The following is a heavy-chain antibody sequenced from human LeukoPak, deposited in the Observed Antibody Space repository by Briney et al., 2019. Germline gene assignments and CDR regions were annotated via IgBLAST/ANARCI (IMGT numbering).Heavy chain of an antibody. V-gene: IGHV3-43*01. CDR2: ISWDGGRT. CDR1: GFTFDGHT. D-gene: IGHD3-22*01. Sequence: PGGSLRLSCAASGFTFDGHTRHWVRQVPGKGLQWVSLISWDGGRTVYADFVKDRFTISRDNSRNSLYLQMNSLTTEDTALYYCAKESQYYYDTGASYYFDHWGQGALVTVSS. J-gene: IGHJ4*02. CDR3: AKESQYYYDTGASYYFDH.